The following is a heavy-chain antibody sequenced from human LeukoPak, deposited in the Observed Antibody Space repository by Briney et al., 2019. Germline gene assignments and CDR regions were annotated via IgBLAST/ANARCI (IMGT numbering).Heavy chain of an antibody. CDR3: ARRSGHCSSTSCYTASYYFDY. CDR1: GGSFSGYY. D-gene: IGHD2-2*02. J-gene: IGHJ4*02. V-gene: IGHV4-34*01. CDR2: INHSGST. Sequence: SETLSLTCAVYGGSFSGYYWSWIRQPPGKGLEWIGEINHSGSTNYNPSLKSRVTISVDTSKNQFSLKLSSVTAADTAVYYCARRSGHCSSTSCYTASYYFDYWGQGTLVTVSS.